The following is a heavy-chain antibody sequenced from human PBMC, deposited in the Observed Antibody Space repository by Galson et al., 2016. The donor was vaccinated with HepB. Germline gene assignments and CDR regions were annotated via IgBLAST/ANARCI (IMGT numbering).Heavy chain of an antibody. J-gene: IGHJ4*02. Sequence: SLRLSCAVSGFTFSRFGMHWVRQAPGKGLEWVGVSAHDESEEYYADSVKGRFTISRDNAKNTPYLQMNSLRVEDTAVYFCVKGGPTNWGQWYSWGQGTLVTVSS. V-gene: IGHV3-30*18. CDR1: GFTFSRFG. CDR3: VKGGPTNWGQWYS. D-gene: IGHD7-27*01. CDR2: SAHDESEE.